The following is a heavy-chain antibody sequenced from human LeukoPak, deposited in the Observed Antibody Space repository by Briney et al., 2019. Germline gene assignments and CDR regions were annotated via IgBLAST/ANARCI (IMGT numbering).Heavy chain of an antibody. J-gene: IGHJ4*02. CDR1: GFIFSKAW. CDR2: IKSKTDGGTT. V-gene: IGHV3-15*01. Sequence: NPGGSLRLSCAASGFIFSKAWMSWVHQAPGKGLEWVGRIKSKTDGGTTDYAAPVKGRFTISRDDSKNTLYLQMNSLKTEDTAVYYCTTDQYDILTGYYMGYFDYWGQGTLVTVSS. D-gene: IGHD3-9*01. CDR3: TTDQYDILTGYYMGYFDY.